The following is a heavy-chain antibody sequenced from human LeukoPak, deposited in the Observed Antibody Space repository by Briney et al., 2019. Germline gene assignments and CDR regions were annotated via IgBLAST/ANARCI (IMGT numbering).Heavy chain of an antibody. J-gene: IGHJ4*02. CDR2: ISGGGGNT. D-gene: IGHD6-19*01. V-gene: IGHV3-23*01. CDR1: GFTFSSFA. CDR3: GKRITVAAGYYFDS. Sequence: GGSLRLSCVGSGFTFSSFAMSWVRQAPGKGLEWVSSISGGGGNTYYADSVKGRFTISRDDSKNMQFLQMNSLRPEDTAVYFCGKRITVAAGYYFDSWGQGTLVTVSS.